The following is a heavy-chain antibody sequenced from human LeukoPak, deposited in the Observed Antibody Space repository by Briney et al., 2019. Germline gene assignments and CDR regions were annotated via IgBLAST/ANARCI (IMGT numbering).Heavy chain of an antibody. CDR2: INTSGGTT. D-gene: IGHD2-21*02. Sequence: ASVKVSCKASGYNFTSYYMHGGRQAPGQGLEWMGIINTSGGTTSDEQKFQGRVTVPSDTSTSTVYMELSSLRSEDTAVYYCARDLVVVTGLRTRGSFDIWGQGTMVTDSS. CDR3: ARDLVVVTGLRTRGSFDI. CDR1: GYNFTSYY. J-gene: IGHJ3*02. V-gene: IGHV1-46*01.